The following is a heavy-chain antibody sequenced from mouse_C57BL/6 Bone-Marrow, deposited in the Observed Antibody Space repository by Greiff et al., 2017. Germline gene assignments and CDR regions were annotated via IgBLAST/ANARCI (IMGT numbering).Heavy chain of an antibody. CDR2: IWGVGST. J-gene: IGHJ3*01. Sequence: VMLVESGPGLVAPSQSLSITCTVSGFSLTSYGVDWVRQSPGKGLEWLGVIWGVGSTNYNSALKSRLSISKDNSKSQVFLKMNSLQTDDTAMYYCASYDYGGGFAYWGQGTLVTVSA. CDR3: ASYDYGGGFAY. CDR1: GFSLTSYG. V-gene: IGHV2-6*01. D-gene: IGHD2-4*01.